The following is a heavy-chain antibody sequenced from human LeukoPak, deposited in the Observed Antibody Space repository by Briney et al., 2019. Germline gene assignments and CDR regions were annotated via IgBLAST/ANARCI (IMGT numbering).Heavy chain of an antibody. Sequence: PGGSLRLSCAASGFTFSSYNMNWVRQAPGKGLEWVSSISSSSSYIYYADSLKGRFTISRDNAKNSLYLQMSSLRVEDTALYHCARDRGSSGWLFDYWGQGTLVTVSS. J-gene: IGHJ4*02. CDR2: ISSSSSYI. D-gene: IGHD6-19*01. V-gene: IGHV3-21*01. CDR3: ARDRGSSGWLFDY. CDR1: GFTFSSYN.